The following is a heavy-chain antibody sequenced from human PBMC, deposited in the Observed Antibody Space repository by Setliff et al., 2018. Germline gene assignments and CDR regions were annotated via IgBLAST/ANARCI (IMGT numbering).Heavy chain of an antibody. V-gene: IGHV1-2*06. D-gene: IGHD6-19*01. CDR2: INPNSGGT. CDR1: GYTFTGYY. J-gene: IGHJ4*02. Sequence: ASVKVSCKASGYTFTGYYMHWVRQAPGQGLEWMGRINPNSGGTNYARKFQGRVTVTADESTSTAYMELSSLRSEDTAVYYCARGSVEYSRGWYYFDYWAQGTLVTVSS. CDR3: ARGSVEYSRGWYYFDY.